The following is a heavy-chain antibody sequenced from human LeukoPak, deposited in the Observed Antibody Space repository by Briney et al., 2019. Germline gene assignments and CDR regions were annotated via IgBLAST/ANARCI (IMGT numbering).Heavy chain of an antibody. CDR2: ISAGGGST. V-gene: IGHV3-23*01. Sequence: GGSLRLSCAASGFTFSSYAMSWVRQAPGKGLEWVSVISAGGGSTYYADSVRGRFTISRDNSNNALYLQMDSLRAEDTAVYYCANWIGSSSRDYWGQGTLVTVSS. J-gene: IGHJ4*02. CDR1: GFTFSSYA. CDR3: ANWIGSSSRDY. D-gene: IGHD6-6*01.